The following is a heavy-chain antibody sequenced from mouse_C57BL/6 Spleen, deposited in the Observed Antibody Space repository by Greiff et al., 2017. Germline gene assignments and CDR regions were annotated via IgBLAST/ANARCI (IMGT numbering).Heavy chain of an antibody. J-gene: IGHJ1*03. D-gene: IGHD1-1*01. CDR1: GYTFTSYW. V-gene: IGHV1-53*01. Sequence: QVQLQQPGTELVKPGASVKLSCKASGYTFTSYWMHWVKQRPGQGLEWIGNINPSNGGTNYNEKFKSKATLTVDKSSSTAYMQLSSLTSEDSAVYYCARPPNYYGSSYGYFDVWGTGTTVTVSS. CDR2: INPSNGGT. CDR3: ARPPNYYGSSYGYFDV.